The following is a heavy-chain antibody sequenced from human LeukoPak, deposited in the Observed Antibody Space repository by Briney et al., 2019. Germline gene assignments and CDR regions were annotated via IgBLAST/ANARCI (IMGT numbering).Heavy chain of an antibody. V-gene: IGHV3-30*02. D-gene: IGHD6-6*01. CDR1: GFTFSSYG. CDR2: IRYDGSNK. J-gene: IGHJ4*02. CDR3: AREVIAARGTLDY. Sequence: PGGSLRLSCAASGFTFSSYGMHWVRQAPGKGLEWVAFIRYDGSNKYYADSVKGRFTISRDNSKNTLYLQMNSLRAEDTAVYYCAREVIAARGTLDYWGQGTLVTVSS.